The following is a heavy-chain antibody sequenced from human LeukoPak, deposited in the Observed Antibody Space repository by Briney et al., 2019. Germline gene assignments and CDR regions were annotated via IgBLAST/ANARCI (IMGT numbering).Heavy chain of an antibody. Sequence: PGRSLRLSCAASGFTFSSYAMHWVRQAPGKGLEWVAVISYDGSNKYYADSVEGRFTISRDNSKNTLYLQMNSLRAEDTAVYYCARVERSGWYALGAFDIWGQGTMVTVSS. J-gene: IGHJ3*02. D-gene: IGHD6-19*01. CDR1: GFTFSSYA. CDR2: ISYDGSNK. V-gene: IGHV3-30-3*01. CDR3: ARVERSGWYALGAFDI.